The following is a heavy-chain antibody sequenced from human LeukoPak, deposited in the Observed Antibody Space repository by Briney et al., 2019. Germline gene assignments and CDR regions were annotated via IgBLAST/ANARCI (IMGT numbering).Heavy chain of an antibody. Sequence: GASVKVSCKASGYTFTGYYMHWVRQAPGQGLEWMGWINPNSGCKNYAQKFQGRVTMTRDTSISTAYMELSRLRSDDTAVYYCARVPYKYCSSTSCYKGAFDIWGQGTMVTVSS. V-gene: IGHV1-2*02. J-gene: IGHJ3*02. CDR2: INPNSGCK. D-gene: IGHD2-2*02. CDR3: ARVPYKYCSSTSCYKGAFDI. CDR1: GYTFTGYY.